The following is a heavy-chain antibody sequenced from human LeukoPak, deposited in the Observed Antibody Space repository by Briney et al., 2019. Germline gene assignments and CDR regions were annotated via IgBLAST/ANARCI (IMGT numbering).Heavy chain of an antibody. V-gene: IGHV1-18*01. Sequence: GASVKVSCKASGYTFTSYGISWVRQAPGQGLEWMGWISAYNGNTNYAQKLQGRVTMTTDTSTSTAYMELRSLRSDDTAVYYCARKPLGIAAAGTECDYWGQGTLVTVSS. D-gene: IGHD6-13*01. CDR3: ARKPLGIAAAGTECDY. J-gene: IGHJ4*02. CDR1: GYTFTSYG. CDR2: ISAYNGNT.